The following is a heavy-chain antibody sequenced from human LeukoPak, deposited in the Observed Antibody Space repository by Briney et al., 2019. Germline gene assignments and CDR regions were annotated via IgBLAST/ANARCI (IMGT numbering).Heavy chain of an antibody. Sequence: GGSLRLSCAASGFTFSSYGMHWVRQAPGKGLEWVAVIWYDGSNKFYADSVKGRFTISRDNSKNSLFLQMSSLRAEDTAVYYCARVGTVSRVGYYYYGMDVWGQGTTVTVSS. CDR2: IWYDGSNK. CDR1: GFTFSSYG. D-gene: IGHD4-17*01. CDR3: ARVGTVSRVGYYYYGMDV. V-gene: IGHV3-33*01. J-gene: IGHJ6*02.